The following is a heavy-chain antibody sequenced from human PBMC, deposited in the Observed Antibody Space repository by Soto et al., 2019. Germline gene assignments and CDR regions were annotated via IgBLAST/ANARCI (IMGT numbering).Heavy chain of an antibody. D-gene: IGHD3-22*01. J-gene: IGHJ6*02. CDR1: GFTFSSYG. V-gene: IGHV3-30*18. CDR3: AKVRAPQDSSGYYYYGMDV. Sequence: QVQLVESGGGVVQPGRSLRLSCAASGFTFSSYGMHWVRQAPGKGLEWVAVISYDGSNKYYADSVKGRFTIYRDNSKNTLYLQMNSLRAEDTAVYYCAKVRAPQDSSGYYYYGMDVWG. CDR2: ISYDGSNK.